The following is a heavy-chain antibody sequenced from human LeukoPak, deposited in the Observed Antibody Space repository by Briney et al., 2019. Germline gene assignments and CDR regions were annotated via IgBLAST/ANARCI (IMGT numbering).Heavy chain of an antibody. Sequence: GGSLTLSCAASGFPFSSYSMNWVREARGKGLEWVSSISSSSSYIYYADSVKGRFTISRDNAKNSLYLQMNSLRAEDTAVCYCASPREGFLEHDAFDIWGQGTMVTVSS. CDR1: GFPFSSYS. D-gene: IGHD3-3*01. CDR3: ASPREGFLEHDAFDI. CDR2: ISSSSSYI. J-gene: IGHJ3*02. V-gene: IGHV3-21*01.